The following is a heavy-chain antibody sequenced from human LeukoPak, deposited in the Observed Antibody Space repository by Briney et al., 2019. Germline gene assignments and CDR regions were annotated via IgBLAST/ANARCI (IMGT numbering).Heavy chain of an antibody. CDR1: GFTFSSYA. D-gene: IGHD2-2*01. Sequence: GGSLRLSCAASGFTFSSYAMHWVRQAPGKGLEWVAVISYDGSNKHYADSVKGRFTIPRDNSKNTLYLQMNSLRAEDTAVYYCARLFQNYCSSTNCSFDYWGQGTLVTVSS. CDR3: ARLFQNYCSSTNCSFDY. CDR2: ISYDGSNK. V-gene: IGHV3-30-3*01. J-gene: IGHJ4*02.